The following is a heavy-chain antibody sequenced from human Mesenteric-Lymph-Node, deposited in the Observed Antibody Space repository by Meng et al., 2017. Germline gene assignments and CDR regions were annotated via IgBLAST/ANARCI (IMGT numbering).Heavy chain of an antibody. J-gene: IGHJ5*02. Sequence: QLHLQESGPGLVKPSETLSLTCTVSGGSISTTSYYWGWIRQPPDKGLEWIANGYYNGNTYFNPSLQSRVIISVDTSKNQFSLKLISVTVADTAVYYCARASRTFDNWFDPWGQGTLVTVSS. CDR1: GGSISTTSYY. V-gene: IGHV4-39*01. CDR2: GYYNGNT. D-gene: IGHD1-14*01. CDR3: ARASRTFDNWFDP.